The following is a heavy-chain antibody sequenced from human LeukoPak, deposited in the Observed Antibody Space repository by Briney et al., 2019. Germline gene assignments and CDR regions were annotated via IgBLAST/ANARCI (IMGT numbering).Heavy chain of an antibody. D-gene: IGHD2-8*02. J-gene: IGHJ4*02. V-gene: IGHV3-23*01. CDR1: GFTFSSYA. CDR2: ISGSGGST. Sequence: PGGSLRLSCAASGFTFSSYAMSWVRQAPGKGLEWVSAISGSGGSTYYADSVKGRFNISRDNSKNTLYLQMNSLRAEDTAVYYCAKEYYVLLVYALGGSFDYWGRGTLVTVSS. CDR3: AKEYYVLLVYALGGSFDY.